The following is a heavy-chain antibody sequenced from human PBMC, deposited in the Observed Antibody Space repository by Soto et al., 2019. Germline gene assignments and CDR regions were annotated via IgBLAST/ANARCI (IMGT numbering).Heavy chain of an antibody. V-gene: IGHV1-18*01. CDR1: GYTFTTFG. CDR2: ISANNANT. CDR3: ARDRVAGIWGDAFDI. D-gene: IGHD3-16*01. Sequence: ASVKVSCKASGYTFTTFGISWVRQAPGQGLEWVGWISANNANTNYAQKLQGRVTMTTDTSTSTAYMDLRSLTSDDTAVYYCARDRVAGIWGDAFDIWGQGTMVTVSS. J-gene: IGHJ3*02.